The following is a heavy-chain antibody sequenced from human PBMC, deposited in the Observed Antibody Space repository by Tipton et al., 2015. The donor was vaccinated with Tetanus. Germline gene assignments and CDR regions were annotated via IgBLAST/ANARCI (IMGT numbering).Heavy chain of an antibody. V-gene: IGHV1-69*01. CDR3: ARAPNRIPRAYDH. D-gene: IGHD2-2*02. CDR2: ITPIFGTT. J-gene: IGHJ5*02. Sequence: QLVQSGAEMKKPGSSVKVSCKASGGTFTNYALSWVRQAPGQGLEWVGGITPIFGTTNSAPKFQGRVTITADESTNTAYMELSSLRSEDTAVYYCARAPNRIPRAYDHWGQGTHITVSS. CDR1: GGTFTNYA.